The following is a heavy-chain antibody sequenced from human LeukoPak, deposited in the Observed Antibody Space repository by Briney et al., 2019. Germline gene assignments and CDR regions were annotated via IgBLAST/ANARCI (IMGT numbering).Heavy chain of an antibody. CDR3: ARDGRLRLNYYYYYGMDV. V-gene: IGHV1-69*04. Sequence: ASVKVSCKASGGTFSSHAISWVRQAPGQGLEWMGRIIPIFGIANYAQKFQGRVTITADKSTSTAYMELSSLRSEDTAVYYCARDGRLRLNYYYYYGMDVWGQGTTVTVSS. J-gene: IGHJ6*02. D-gene: IGHD5-12*01. CDR1: GGTFSSHA. CDR2: IIPIFGIA.